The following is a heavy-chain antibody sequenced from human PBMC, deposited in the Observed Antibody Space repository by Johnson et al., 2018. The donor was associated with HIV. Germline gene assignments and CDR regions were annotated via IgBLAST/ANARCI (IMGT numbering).Heavy chain of an antibody. D-gene: IGHD6-6*01. V-gene: IGHV3-33*06. CDR3: AKPSTEAAFDI. J-gene: IGHJ3*02. Sequence: QVQLVESGGGVVQPGRSLRLSCAASGFTFSSYAMHWVRQAPGKGLEWVAVIWYDGSNKYYADSVKGRFTISRDNSKNTLYLQMNSLRAEDTAVYYCAKPSTEAAFDIWGQGKMVTVSS. CDR1: GFTFSSYA. CDR2: IWYDGSNK.